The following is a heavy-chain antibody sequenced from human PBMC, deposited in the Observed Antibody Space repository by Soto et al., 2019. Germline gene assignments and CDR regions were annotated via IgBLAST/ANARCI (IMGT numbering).Heavy chain of an antibody. CDR1: GYTFTSYG. V-gene: IGHV1-18*01. CDR2: ISAYNGNT. CDR3: ARVKTSGYHNWFDP. D-gene: IGHD3-22*01. J-gene: IGHJ5*02. Sequence: SCKASGYTFTSYGISWVRQAPGQGLEWMGWISAYNGNTNYAQNLQGRVTMTTDTSTSTAYMELRSLRSDDTAVYYCARVKTSGYHNWFDPWGQGTLVTVSS.